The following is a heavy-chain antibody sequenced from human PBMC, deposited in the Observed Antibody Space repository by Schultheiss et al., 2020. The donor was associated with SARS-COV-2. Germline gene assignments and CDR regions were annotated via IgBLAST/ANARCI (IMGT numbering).Heavy chain of an antibody. D-gene: IGHD3-3*01. CDR3: TKGGAITIFGMVPNDYMDV. V-gene: IGHV3-23*01. CDR2: ISGNGNNT. Sequence: SCAASGFTFTRSALTWVRQAPGKGLEWVSSISGNGNNTYYADSVKGRFTISRDNSKNTLFLQMNILRADDTAIYYCTKGGAITIFGMVPNDYMDVWGKGTTVTVSS. CDR1: GFTFTRSA. J-gene: IGHJ6*03.